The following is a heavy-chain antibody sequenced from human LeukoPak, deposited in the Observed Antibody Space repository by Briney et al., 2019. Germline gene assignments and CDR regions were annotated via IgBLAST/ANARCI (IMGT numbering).Heavy chain of an antibody. CDR2: IRYDGSNK. D-gene: IGHD3-22*01. V-gene: IGHV3-30*02. CDR3: AKDPTHYRVWDYYETIGLSY. CDR1: GFTFSSYA. J-gene: IGHJ4*02. Sequence: GGSLRLSCAASGFTFSSYAMHWVRQAPGKGLEWVAFIRYDGSNKYYADSVKGRFTISRDNSKNTLNLQMSSLRAEDTAVYYCAKDPTHYRVWDYYETIGLSYWGQGTLVTVSS.